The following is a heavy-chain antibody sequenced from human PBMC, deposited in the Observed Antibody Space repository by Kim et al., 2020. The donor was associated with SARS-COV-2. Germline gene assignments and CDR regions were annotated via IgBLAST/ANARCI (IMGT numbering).Heavy chain of an antibody. J-gene: IGHJ4*02. CDR3: ATDPPPQTSGWYK. D-gene: IGHD6-19*01. V-gene: IGHV3-23*01. Sequence: GGSLRLSCAASGLTFSSYAMSWVRQAPRKGLEWVSAISGSGGTTYYADSVKGRFTISRDNAKNTLYLQMDSLRTEDTAVYYCATDPPPQTSGWYKRGQGT. CDR1: GLTFSSYA. CDR2: ISGSGGTT.